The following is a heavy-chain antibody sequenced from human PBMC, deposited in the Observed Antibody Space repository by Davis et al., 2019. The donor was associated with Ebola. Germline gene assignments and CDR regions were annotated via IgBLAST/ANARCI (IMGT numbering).Heavy chain of an antibody. CDR3: ASLRRTITGMDDGFDI. Sequence: GESLKISCKDPGNSFTSHWIGWVRQMPGKGLDWMGIIYTGDSDTRYSPSFRGQVTISADKSMKTAFLQWSSLKASDSGMYYCASLRRTITGMDDGFDIWGQGTMVTVSS. D-gene: IGHD2-8*02. CDR1: GNSFTSHW. V-gene: IGHV5-51*01. J-gene: IGHJ3*02. CDR2: IYTGDSDT.